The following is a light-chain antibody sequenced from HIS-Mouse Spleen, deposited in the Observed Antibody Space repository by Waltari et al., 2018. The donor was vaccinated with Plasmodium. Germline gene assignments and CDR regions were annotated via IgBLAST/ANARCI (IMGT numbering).Light chain of an antibody. Sequence: SYELTQPPPVSVSPGQTASITCSGDNLGVKSACWYQQKPCQSPVLVIYQDSQRPSGIPERFSGSNSGNTATLTISGTQAMDEADYYCQAWDSSTVVFGGGTKLTVL. CDR3: QAWDSSTVV. CDR1: NLGVKS. CDR2: QDS. V-gene: IGLV3-1*01. J-gene: IGLJ2*01.